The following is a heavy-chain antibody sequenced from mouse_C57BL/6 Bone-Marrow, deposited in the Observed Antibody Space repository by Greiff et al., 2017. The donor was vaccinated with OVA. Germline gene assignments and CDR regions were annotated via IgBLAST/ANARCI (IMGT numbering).Heavy chain of an antibody. CDR3: ARREAYYSNFDY. D-gene: IGHD2-5*01. J-gene: IGHJ2*01. V-gene: IGHV1-72*01. CDR1: GYTFTSYW. Sequence: VQLQQPGAELVKPGASVKLSCKASGYTFTSYWMHWVKQRPGRGLELIGRIDPNSGGTKYNEKFKSKATLTVDKPSSTAYMQLSSLTSEDSAVYYCARREAYYSNFDYWGQGTTLTVSS. CDR2: IDPNSGGT.